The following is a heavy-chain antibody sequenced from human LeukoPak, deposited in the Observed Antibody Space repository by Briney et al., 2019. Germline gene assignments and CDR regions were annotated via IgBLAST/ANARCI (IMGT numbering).Heavy chain of an antibody. J-gene: IGHJ4*02. CDR1: GGSISTSSYY. CDR3: ARRAGAYSHPYDY. D-gene: IGHD4/OR15-4a*01. V-gene: IGHV4-39*07. CDR2: IFYSGST. Sequence: PSETLSLTCTVSGGSISTSSYYWGWVRQPPGKGLEWIGNIFYSGSTYSPSLRSRVTISLDTSRNQFSLKLNSVTAADTAVYYFARRAGAYSHPYDYWGQGTLVTVSS.